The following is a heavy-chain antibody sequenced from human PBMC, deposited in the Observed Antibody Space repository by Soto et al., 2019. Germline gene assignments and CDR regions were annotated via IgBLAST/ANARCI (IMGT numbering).Heavy chain of an antibody. CDR1: GYTFTSYG. Sequence: QVQLVQSGAEVKKPGASVKVSCKASGYTFTSYGISWVRQAPGQGLEWMGWISAYNGNTNYAQKLQGRFTMTTDTSKSTAYMELRSLRSDDTAVYYCARDRPTYYYDSSVYDSEPNFDYGGQGTMVTVSS. D-gene: IGHD3-22*01. CDR2: ISAYNGNT. CDR3: ARDRPTYYYDSSVYDSEPNFDY. V-gene: IGHV1-18*01. J-gene: IGHJ4*02.